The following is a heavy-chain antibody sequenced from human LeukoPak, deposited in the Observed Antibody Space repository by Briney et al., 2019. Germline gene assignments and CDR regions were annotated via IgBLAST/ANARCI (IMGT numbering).Heavy chain of an antibody. D-gene: IGHD6-13*01. CDR3: RGRAAAGTDY. Sequence: GGSLRLSCAASGFTFSSYAMSWVRQAPGKGQEWVSAISGSGGSTYYADSVKGRFTISRDNSKNTLYLQMNSLRAEDTAVYYCRGRAAAGTDYWGQGTLVTVSS. V-gene: IGHV3-23*01. CDR1: GFTFSSYA. J-gene: IGHJ4*02. CDR2: ISGSGGST.